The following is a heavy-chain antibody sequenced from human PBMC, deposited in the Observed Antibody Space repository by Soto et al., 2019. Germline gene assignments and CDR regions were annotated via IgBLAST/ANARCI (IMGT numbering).Heavy chain of an antibody. D-gene: IGHD1-1*01. Sequence: GGSLRLSCAASGFTFSTFSMNWVRQAPGKGLEWVSSISSSSSYIHYAESVKGRVTISRDNAKNSLYLQMNSLRAEDTAVYYCARGGNPYNWISDYYYYYGMDVWGQGTTVTVSS. CDR1: GFTFSTFS. CDR2: ISSSSSYI. CDR3: ARGGNPYNWISDYYYYYGMDV. V-gene: IGHV3-21*01. J-gene: IGHJ6*02.